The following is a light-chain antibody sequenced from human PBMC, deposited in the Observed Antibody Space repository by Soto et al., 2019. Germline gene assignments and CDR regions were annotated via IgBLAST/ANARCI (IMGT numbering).Light chain of an antibody. J-gene: IGLJ1*01. CDR2: DVS. CDR3: SSYTTSSTYV. Sequence: QSALTQPASVSESPGQSITNSCTGTSSDVGSYNYVSWYQQHPGKAPKVMIYDVSNRPSGVSYRFSGSKSGNTASLTISGLQAEDEADYYCSSYTTSSTYVFGTGTNLTVL. V-gene: IGLV2-14*01. CDR1: SSDVGSYNY.